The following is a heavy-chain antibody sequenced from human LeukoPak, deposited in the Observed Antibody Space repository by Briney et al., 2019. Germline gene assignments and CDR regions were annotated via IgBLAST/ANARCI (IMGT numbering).Heavy chain of an antibody. J-gene: IGHJ4*02. CDR2: IYTSGST. CDR1: GGSISSGTYY. D-gene: IGHD1-26*01. V-gene: IGHV4-61*02. CDR3: ARTYRDSGSYYFDY. Sequence: SQTLSLTCTVSGGSISSGTYYWSWIRQPAGKGLEWIGRIYTSGSTNYTPSLKSRVAISVDTSKNQFSLKLSSVTAADTAVYYCARTYRDSGSYYFDYWGQGTLVTVSS.